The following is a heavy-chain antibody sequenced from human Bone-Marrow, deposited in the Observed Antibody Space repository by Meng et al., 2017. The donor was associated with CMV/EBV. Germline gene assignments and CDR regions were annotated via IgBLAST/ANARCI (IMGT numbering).Heavy chain of an antibody. V-gene: IGHV4-34*01. CDR2: ITHSGST. J-gene: IGHJ4*02. CDR3: APGFRSWSGSYSS. Sequence: QVHLKQWGAGLLKPSETLALTGGVYGAPFSGYWSWVRQPPGKGLEWIGEITHSGSTNYNVSLKSRVTISIDTSKNQFSLKLSSVTATDTAVYYCAPGFRSWSGSYSSWGQGTLVTVSS. D-gene: IGHD1-26*01. CDR1: GAPFSGY.